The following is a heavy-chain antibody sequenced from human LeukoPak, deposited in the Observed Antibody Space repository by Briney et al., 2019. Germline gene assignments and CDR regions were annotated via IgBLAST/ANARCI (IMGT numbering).Heavy chain of an antibody. V-gene: IGHV3-30*18. Sequence: PGRCLRLSCAASGFTFSSYGMHWVRQAPGRGREWGAVISYDGSNKYYADSVRGRVTISRDNSKKTLYLQMDNPTAEDSAVYYCANSLYGEDDFDIWGQGTMVTVSS. D-gene: IGHD4-17*01. J-gene: IGHJ3*02. CDR3: ANSLYGEDDFDI. CDR2: ISYDGSNK. CDR1: GFTFSSYG.